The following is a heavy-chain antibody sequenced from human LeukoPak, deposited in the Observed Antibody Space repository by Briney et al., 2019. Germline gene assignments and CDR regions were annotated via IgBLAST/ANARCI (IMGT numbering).Heavy chain of an antibody. J-gene: IGHJ4*02. CDR1: GLTFSNYW. CDR3: ARQGYSSGK. V-gene: IGHV3-7*01. D-gene: IGHD6-19*01. CDR2: IQRDGSKK. Sequence: PGGSLRLSCAASGLTFSNYWMNWVRQAPGKGGEGWASIQRDGSKKYYVASVKRRFTISSDNAKNSLYLQMNSLRAEDTAVYYCARQGYSSGKWGQGTLVTVSS.